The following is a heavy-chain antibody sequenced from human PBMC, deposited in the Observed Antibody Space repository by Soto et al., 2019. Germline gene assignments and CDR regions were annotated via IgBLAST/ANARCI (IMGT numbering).Heavy chain of an antibody. CDR1: GFAFSSYG. CDR3: AKDIGYSYSYYYYGMDV. J-gene: IGHJ6*02. V-gene: IGHV3-30*18. CDR2: ISYDGSNK. D-gene: IGHD5-18*01. Sequence: GGSLRLSCAASGFAFSSYGMHWVRQAPGKGLEWVAVISYDGSNKYYADSVKGRFTISRDNSKNTLYLQMNGLRAEDTAVYYCAKDIGYSYSYYYYGMDVWGQGTTVTVSS.